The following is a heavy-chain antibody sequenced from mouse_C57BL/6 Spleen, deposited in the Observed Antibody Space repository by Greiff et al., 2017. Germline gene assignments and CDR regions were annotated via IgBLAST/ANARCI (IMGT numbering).Heavy chain of an antibody. J-gene: IGHJ2*01. Sequence: VQLQQSGPELVKPGASVKLSCKASGYTFTSYDINWVKQRPGQGLEWIGWIYPRDGSTTYNEKFKGKATLTVDTSSSTAYMELHSLTSEESAVYVCARERNYVGYWGQGTTLTVSS. CDR3: ARERNYVGY. CDR2: IYPRDGST. V-gene: IGHV1-85*01. CDR1: GYTFTSYD.